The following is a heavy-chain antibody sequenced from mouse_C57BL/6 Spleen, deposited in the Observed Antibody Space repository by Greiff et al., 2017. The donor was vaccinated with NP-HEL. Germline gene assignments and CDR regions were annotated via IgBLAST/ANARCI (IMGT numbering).Heavy chain of an antibody. CDR1: GYTFTSYW. J-gene: IGHJ1*03. CDR2: IDPSDSYT. CDR3: ARRDGSSYRYFDV. V-gene: IGHV1-69*01. Sequence: QVQLQQSGAELVMPGASVKLSCKASGYTFTSYWMHWVKQRPGQGLEWIGEIDPSDSYTNYNQKFKGKSTLTVDKSSSTAYMQLSSLTSEDSAVYYCARRDGSSYRYFDVWGTGTTVTVSS. D-gene: IGHD1-1*01.